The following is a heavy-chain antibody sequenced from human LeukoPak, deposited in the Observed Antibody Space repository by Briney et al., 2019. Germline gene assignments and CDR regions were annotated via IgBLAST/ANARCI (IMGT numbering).Heavy chain of an antibody. CDR1: GFTFSSYA. V-gene: IGHV3-64D*06. J-gene: IGHJ4*02. Sequence: GGSLRLSCSASGFTFSSYAMHWVRQAPGKGLEYVSAISSNGSSTYYADSVKGRFTISRDNSKNTLYLQMSSLRAEDTAVYYCVKGAMVRPPPFDYWGQGTLVTVSS. D-gene: IGHD3-10*01. CDR3: VKGAMVRPPPFDY. CDR2: ISSNGSST.